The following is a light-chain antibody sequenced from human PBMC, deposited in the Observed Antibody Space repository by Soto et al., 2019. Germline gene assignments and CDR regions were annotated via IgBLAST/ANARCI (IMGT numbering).Light chain of an antibody. CDR1: QSISSY. V-gene: IGKV3-11*01. CDR2: DAS. Sequence: SMFTQSSSSLYLHPGERATLSCRASQSISSYLAWYQQKPGQAPRLLIYDASNRATGIPARFRGSGSGTDFTLSISSRASEDIAVYYCQQRSNWLIGPGTEVHIK. J-gene: IGKJ3*01. CDR3: QQRSNWL.